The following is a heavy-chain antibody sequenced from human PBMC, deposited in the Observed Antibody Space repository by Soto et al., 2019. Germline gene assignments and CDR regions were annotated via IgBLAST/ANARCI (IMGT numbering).Heavy chain of an antibody. V-gene: IGHV4-31*03. Sequence: PSETLSLTCTVSGGSISSGGYYWSWIRQHPGKGLEWIGYIYYSGSTYYTPSLKSRVTISVDTSKNQFSLKLSSVTAADTAVYYRARVRARLWFGELSAWGQGTLVTVSS. CDR2: IYYSGST. D-gene: IGHD3-10*01. J-gene: IGHJ5*02. CDR3: ARVRARLWFGELSA. CDR1: GGSISSGGYY.